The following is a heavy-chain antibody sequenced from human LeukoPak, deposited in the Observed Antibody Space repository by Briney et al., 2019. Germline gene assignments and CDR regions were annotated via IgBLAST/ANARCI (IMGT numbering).Heavy chain of an antibody. V-gene: IGHV3-53*01. J-gene: IGHJ4*02. Sequence: GGSLRLSCAASGFTVSSNYMSWVRQAPGKGLEWVSVIYGGGSTYYADSVKGRFTISRDNSKNTLYLQMNSLRAEDTAVYYCASSEYGSSWFRDYWGQGTLVTVSS. CDR3: ASSEYGSSWFRDY. CDR2: IYGGGST. CDR1: GFTVSSNY. D-gene: IGHD6-13*01.